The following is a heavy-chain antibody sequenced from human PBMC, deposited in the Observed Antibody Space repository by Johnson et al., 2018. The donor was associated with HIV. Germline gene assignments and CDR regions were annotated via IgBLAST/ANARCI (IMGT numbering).Heavy chain of an antibody. J-gene: IGHJ3*02. D-gene: IGHD1-26*01. CDR3: ARTGAAIVGAITGAFDI. Sequence: QVQLVESGGGVVQPGRSLRLSCAASGFTFSNYGMHWVRQAPGKGLEWVAVISYDGNNKYYTDSVKGRFTISRDNSKNTLYLQMNSLRAEDTAVYYCARTGAAIVGAITGAFDIWGQGTMVTVSS. CDR2: ISYDGNNK. V-gene: IGHV3-30*03. CDR1: GFTFSNYG.